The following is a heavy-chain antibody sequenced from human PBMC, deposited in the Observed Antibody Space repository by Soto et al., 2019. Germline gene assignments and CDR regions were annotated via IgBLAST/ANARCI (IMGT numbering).Heavy chain of an antibody. D-gene: IGHD3-22*01. Sequence: GGSLRLSCAASGFTFSSYAMHWVRQAPGKGLEWVAVISYDGSNKYYADSVKGRFTISRDNSKNTLYLQMNSLRAEDTAVYYCARTSAGDYYDSSGYYHYAFDIWGQGTMVTVSS. CDR1: GFTFSSYA. CDR3: ARTSAGDYYDSSGYYHYAFDI. CDR2: ISYDGSNK. J-gene: IGHJ3*02. V-gene: IGHV3-30*04.